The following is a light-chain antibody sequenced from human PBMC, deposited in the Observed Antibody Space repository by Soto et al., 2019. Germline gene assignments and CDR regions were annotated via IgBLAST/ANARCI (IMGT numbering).Light chain of an antibody. Sequence: QSVLTQPPSASGTPGQLVTISCSGRSSNIGSNTVNWYQQLPGTAPKLLFYSNNQRPSGVPDRFSGSKSGTSASLAISGLQSEDEADYYCATWDDSLNGYVFGTGTKVTVL. J-gene: IGLJ1*01. CDR1: SSNIGSNT. V-gene: IGLV1-44*01. CDR2: SNN. CDR3: ATWDDSLNGYV.